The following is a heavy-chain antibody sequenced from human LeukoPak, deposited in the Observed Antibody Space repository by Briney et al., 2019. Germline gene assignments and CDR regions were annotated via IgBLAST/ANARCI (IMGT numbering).Heavy chain of an antibody. CDR1: GYTFTGYY. D-gene: IGHD3-10*01. J-gene: IGHJ3*02. CDR2: INPNSGGT. V-gene: IGHV1-2*04. CDR3: ARATRSLLEWFGELLDAFDI. Sequence: ASVKVSCKASGYTFTGYYMHWVRQAPGQGLEWMGWINPNSGGTNYAQKFQGWVTMTRDTSISTAYMELSRLRSDDTAVYYCARATRSLLEWFGELLDAFDIWGQGTMVTVSS.